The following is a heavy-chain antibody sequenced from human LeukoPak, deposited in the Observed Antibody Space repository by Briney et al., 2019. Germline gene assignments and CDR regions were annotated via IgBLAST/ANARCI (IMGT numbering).Heavy chain of an antibody. V-gene: IGHV7-4-1*02. D-gene: IGHD2-15*01. CDR2: INSNTGDP. CDR3: VRQYCSEPRCNYRTYFDY. J-gene: IGHJ4*02. CDR1: GYTFTGYY. Sequence: ASVKVSCKASGYTFTGYYMHWVRQAPGQGLEWMGWINSNTGDPTYAQGFTGRFVFSLDTSVSTAYLHISSLKAEDTAMYYCVRQYCSEPRCNYRTYFDYWGQGSLVTVSS.